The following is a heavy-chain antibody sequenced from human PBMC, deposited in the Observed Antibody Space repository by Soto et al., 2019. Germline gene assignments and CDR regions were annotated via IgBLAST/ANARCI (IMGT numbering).Heavy chain of an antibody. Sequence: QVQLQESGPGLVKPSETLSLTCTVSGGSISSYYWSWIRQPPGKGLECIGYIYYSGGTNYNPSLKSPVTIAVDTAKNQFSLKLSSVTAADTAVYYCAIVWGGAFDIWGQGTMVTVSS. CDR3: AIVWGGAFDI. V-gene: IGHV4-59*01. J-gene: IGHJ3*02. D-gene: IGHD3-10*01. CDR2: IYYSGGT. CDR1: GGSISSYY.